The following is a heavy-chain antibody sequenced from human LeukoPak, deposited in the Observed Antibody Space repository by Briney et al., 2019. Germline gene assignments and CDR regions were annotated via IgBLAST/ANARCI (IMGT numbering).Heavy chain of an antibody. Sequence: SETLSLTCTVSGGSISSGGYYWSWIRPHPGKGLEWIGYIYYSGSTYYNPSLKSRVTISVDTSKNQFSLKLSSVTAADTAVYYCASNYYDSSGYPSYYFDYWGQGTLVTVSS. CDR2: IYYSGST. J-gene: IGHJ4*02. V-gene: IGHV4-31*03. CDR1: GGSISSGGYY. CDR3: ASNYYDSSGYPSYYFDY. D-gene: IGHD3-22*01.